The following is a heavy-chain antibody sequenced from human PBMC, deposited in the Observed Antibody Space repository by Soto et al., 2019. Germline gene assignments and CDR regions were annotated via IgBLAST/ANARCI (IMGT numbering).Heavy chain of an antibody. CDR3: ARDPWFGELSRYYYYYGMDV. V-gene: IGHV1-18*01. Sequence: SLKVSCKASGYTFTSYGISWVRQAPGQGLEWMGWISAYNGNTNYAQKLQGRVTMTPDTSTSTAYMELGSLRSDDTAVYYCARDPWFGELSRYYYYYGMDVWGQGNTVTVSS. D-gene: IGHD3-10*01. CDR2: ISAYNGNT. J-gene: IGHJ6*02. CDR1: GYTFTSYG.